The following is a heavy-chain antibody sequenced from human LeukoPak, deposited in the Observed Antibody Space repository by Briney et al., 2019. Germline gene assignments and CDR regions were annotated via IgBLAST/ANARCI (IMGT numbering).Heavy chain of an antibody. J-gene: IGHJ4*02. D-gene: IGHD3-10*01. Sequence: ASVKVSCKASGGTFSSYAISWVRQAPGQGLEWMGGIIPIFGTANYAQKFQGRVTITADESTSTAYMELSSLRSEDTAVYYCARAAPPSSKTYYYGSGSYYLSYWGQGTLVTVSS. V-gene: IGHV1-69*13. CDR2: IIPIFGTA. CDR1: GGTFSSYA. CDR3: ARAAPPSSKTYYYGSGSYYLSY.